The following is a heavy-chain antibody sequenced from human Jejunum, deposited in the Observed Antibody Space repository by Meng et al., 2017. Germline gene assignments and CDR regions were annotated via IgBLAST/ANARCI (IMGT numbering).Heavy chain of an antibody. CDR3: ARYSRSTCFDI. J-gene: IGHJ3*02. V-gene: IGHV3-74*03. CDR2: INGDWTNT. Sequence: VQVEGPRGGLVRLGGSLTLSFACCGSSVRTKWMQWFSQVPGKGRVGVSNINGDWTNTKYADSVKGRFIISGDNAKNTLYLQMNSLRAEDTAVYYCARYSRSTCFDIWGQGTMVTVSS. CDR1: GSSVRTKW. D-gene: IGHD6-13*01.